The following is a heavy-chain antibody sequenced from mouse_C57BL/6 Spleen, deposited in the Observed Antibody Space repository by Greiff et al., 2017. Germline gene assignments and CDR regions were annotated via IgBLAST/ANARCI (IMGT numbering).Heavy chain of an antibody. CDR1: GYAFSSSW. D-gene: IGHD1-1*01. CDR2: IYPGDGDT. J-gene: IGHJ3*01. Sequence: QVQLQQSGPALVKPGASVKISCKASGYAFSSSWMNWVKQRPGKGLEWIGRIYPGDGDTNYNGKFKGKATLTADKSSSTAYMQLSSLTSEDSAVYFCARDYEGFAYWGQGTLVTVSA. CDR3: ARDYEGFAY. V-gene: IGHV1-82*01.